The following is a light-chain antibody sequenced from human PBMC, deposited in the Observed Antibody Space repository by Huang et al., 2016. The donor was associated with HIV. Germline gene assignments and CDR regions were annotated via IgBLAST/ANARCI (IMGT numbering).Light chain of an antibody. Sequence: IVLTQSPAPLSWYPGERVTLSCRASQSVGNYIAWYQQHPGQSPKRLIYDTSNRATGTPVRFSGSGAGTDFTLTISSLESEDFAVYYCQQRSSGVTFGGGTRVQVK. V-gene: IGKV3-11*01. J-gene: IGKJ4*01. CDR3: QQRSSGVT. CDR1: QSVGNY. CDR2: DTS.